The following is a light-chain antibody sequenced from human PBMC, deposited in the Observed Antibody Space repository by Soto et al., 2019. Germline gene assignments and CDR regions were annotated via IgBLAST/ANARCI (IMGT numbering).Light chain of an antibody. CDR3: QQYNRPWT. CDR2: KAS. J-gene: IGKJ1*01. Sequence: DIHMTQSPSTLSGSLGDSVTITFRASQAISSWLAWYQQKPGKAPKLLIYKASTLKGGVASRFSGRGSGTEFTLTISSLQPDDFATYYCQQYNRPWTFGQGTKVDIK. V-gene: IGKV1-5*03. CDR1: QAISSW.